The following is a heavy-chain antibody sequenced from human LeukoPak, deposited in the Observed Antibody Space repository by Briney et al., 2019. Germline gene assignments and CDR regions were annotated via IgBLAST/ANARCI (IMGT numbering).Heavy chain of an antibody. V-gene: IGHV1-69*13. D-gene: IGHD5-18*01. Sequence: SVKVSCKASGGTFSSYAISWVRQAPGQGLEWMGGIIPIFGTANYAQKFQGRVTITADESTSTAYMELSSLRSEDTAVYYCARPGYSYSYYYGMDVWGQGTTVTASS. CDR2: IIPIFGTA. CDR3: ARPGYSYSYYYGMDV. CDR1: GGTFSSYA. J-gene: IGHJ6*02.